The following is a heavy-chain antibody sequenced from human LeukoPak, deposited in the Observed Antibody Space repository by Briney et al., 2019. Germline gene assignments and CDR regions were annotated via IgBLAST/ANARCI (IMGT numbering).Heavy chain of an antibody. D-gene: IGHD1-26*01. V-gene: IGHV1-2*02. J-gene: IGHJ4*02. CDR2: INLNSGGT. CDR3: ARESGSYFRAADY. Sequence: GASVKVSCKASGYIFTAYYMYWVRQAPGQGLEWMGWINLNSGGTNYARKFQGRVTMTRDTSISTAYMGLSRLRSDDTAVYYCARESGSYFRAADYWGQGTLVTVSS. CDR1: GYIFTAYY.